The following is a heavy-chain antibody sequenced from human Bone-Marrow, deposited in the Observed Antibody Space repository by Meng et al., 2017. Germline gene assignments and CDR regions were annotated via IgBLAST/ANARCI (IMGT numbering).Heavy chain of an antibody. CDR1: GFTFDDYG. Sequence: GESLKISCAASGFTFDDYGMSWVRQAPGKGLEWVSGINWNGGSTGYADSVKGRFTISRDNAKNSLYLQMNSLRAEDTAVYYCASDILTGYLVQHWGQGTLVTVSS. CDR3: ASDILTGYLVQH. J-gene: IGHJ1*01. V-gene: IGHV3-20*04. D-gene: IGHD3-9*01. CDR2: INWNGGST.